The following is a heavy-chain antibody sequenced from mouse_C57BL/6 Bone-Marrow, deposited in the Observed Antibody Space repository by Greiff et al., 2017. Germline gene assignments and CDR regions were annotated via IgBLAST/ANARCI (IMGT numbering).Heavy chain of an antibody. Sequence: EVKLVESGGGLVQSGRSLRLSCATSGFTFSDFYMEWVRQAPGKGLEWIAASRNKANDYTTEYSASVKGRFIVSRDTSQSILYLQMNALRAEDTAIYYCARALLWRGFDYWGQGTTLTVSS. CDR2: SRNKANDYTT. CDR1: GFTFSDFY. J-gene: IGHJ2*01. CDR3: ARALLWRGFDY. D-gene: IGHD2-10*01. V-gene: IGHV7-1*01.